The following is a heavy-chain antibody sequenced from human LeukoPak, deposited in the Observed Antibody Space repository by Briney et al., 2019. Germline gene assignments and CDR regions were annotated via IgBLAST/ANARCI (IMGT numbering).Heavy chain of an antibody. CDR3: AKTTVYDSSGYYHDAFDI. CDR2: ISGSGGST. V-gene: IGHV3-23*01. D-gene: IGHD3-22*01. J-gene: IGHJ3*02. CDR1: GFTFSSYA. Sequence: GGSLRLSCAASGFTFSSYAMSWVRQAPGKGLEWVSAISGSGGSTYYADSVKGRFTISRDNSKNTLYLQMNSLRAEDTAVYYCAKTTVYDSSGYYHDAFDIWGQGTMVTVSS.